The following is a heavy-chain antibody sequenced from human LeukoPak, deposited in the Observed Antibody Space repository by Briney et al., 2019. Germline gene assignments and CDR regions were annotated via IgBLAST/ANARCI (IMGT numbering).Heavy chain of an antibody. J-gene: IGHJ4*02. V-gene: IGHV3-30*18. CDR2: ISYDGSNK. CDR3: AKDWERWLQFMGDY. Sequence: GGSLRLSCAASGFTFSSYGMHWVRQAPGKGLEWVAVISYDGSNKYYADSVKGRFTISRDNSKSTLYLQMNSLRAEDTAVYYCAKDWERWLQFMGDYWGQGTLVTVSS. D-gene: IGHD5-24*01. CDR1: GFTFSSYG.